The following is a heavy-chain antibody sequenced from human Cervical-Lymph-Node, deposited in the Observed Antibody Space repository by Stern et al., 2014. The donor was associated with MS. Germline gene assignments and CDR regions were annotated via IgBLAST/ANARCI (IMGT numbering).Heavy chain of an antibody. V-gene: IGHV5-51*01. CDR1: GYSFTANW. Sequence: EVQLVESGAEVKKPGESLKISCKGSGYSFTANWIAWVRQMPGKGLEWMGILYPGASDPRFSQSFQGQVPISADKSISTAYLQWSSLKASDTAMYYCARDYGDYAFDYWGQGTLVTVSS. CDR3: ARDYGDYAFDY. CDR2: LYPGASDP. J-gene: IGHJ4*02. D-gene: IGHD4-17*01.